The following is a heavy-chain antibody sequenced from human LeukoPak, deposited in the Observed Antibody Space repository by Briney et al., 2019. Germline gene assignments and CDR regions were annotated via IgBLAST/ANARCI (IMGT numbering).Heavy chain of an antibody. CDR2: IYHSGST. J-gene: IGHJ5*02. CDR3: ARSRAFNSGAFDP. Sequence: PSETLSLTCAVSGGSISSSNWWSWVRQPPGKGLEWIGEIYHSGSTNYNPSLKSRVTISVDTSKNQFSLRLNSVTAADTAVYYCARSRAFNSGAFDPWGQGSLVTVSS. CDR1: GGSISSSNW. D-gene: IGHD1-26*01. V-gene: IGHV4-4*02.